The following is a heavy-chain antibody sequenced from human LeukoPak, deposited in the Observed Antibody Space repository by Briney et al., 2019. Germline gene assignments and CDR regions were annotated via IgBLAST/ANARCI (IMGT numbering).Heavy chain of an antibody. D-gene: IGHD2/OR15-2a*01. CDR1: GLNFRSSW. Sequence: GGSLRLSCAASGLNFRSSWMSWIRQAPGKGLERVANMNQDGSEKYYVDSVKGRFTISRDNAKNSLYLQMNSLRVEDTAVYYCARAFYSYFDYWGQGTLVVVST. CDR2: MNQDGSEK. V-gene: IGHV3-7*03. CDR3: ARAFYSYFDY. J-gene: IGHJ4*02.